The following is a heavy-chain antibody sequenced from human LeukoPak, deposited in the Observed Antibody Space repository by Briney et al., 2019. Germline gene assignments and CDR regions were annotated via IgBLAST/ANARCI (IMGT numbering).Heavy chain of an antibody. CDR3: ARIRGDGSTFEY. Sequence: GGSLRLSCAASGFTPSSYWMSWVRQAPGKGLEWVANIQQGGSAKYYMDSVKGRFTISRDDAKSSLYLQMNSLRAEDTAVYFCARIRGDGSTFEYWGQGTLVTVSS. J-gene: IGHJ4*02. D-gene: IGHD5-24*01. CDR2: IQQGGSAK. CDR1: GFTPSSYW. V-gene: IGHV3-7*01.